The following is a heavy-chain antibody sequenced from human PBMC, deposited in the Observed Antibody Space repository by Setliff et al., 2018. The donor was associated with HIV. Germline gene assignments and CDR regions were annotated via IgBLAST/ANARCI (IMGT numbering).Heavy chain of an antibody. CDR3: ARQHQMVLGY. J-gene: IGHJ4*02. Sequence: ASVKVSCKASGYTFTSYDINWVRQAPGQRLEWMGWINAGNGNTKYSQKFQGRVTITRDTSASTAYMELSSLRSEDTAVYYCARQHQMVLGYWGQGTLVTVSS. D-gene: IGHD2-8*01. V-gene: IGHV1-3*01. CDR1: GYTFTSYD. CDR2: INAGNGNT.